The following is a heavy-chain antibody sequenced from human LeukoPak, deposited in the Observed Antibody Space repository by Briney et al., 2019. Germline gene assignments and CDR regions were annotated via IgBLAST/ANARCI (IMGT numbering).Heavy chain of an antibody. D-gene: IGHD2-21*01. Sequence: SQTLSLTCTVSGGSISSGDYYWSWIRQPPGKGLEWIGYIYYSGSTYYNPPLKSRVTISVDTSKNQFSLKLSSVTAADTAVYYCAVVPTPHYILWFSLGREAFDIWGQGTMVTVSS. CDR2: IYYSGST. V-gene: IGHV4-30-4*08. J-gene: IGHJ3*02. CDR3: AVVPTPHYILWFSLGREAFDI. CDR1: GGSISSGDYY.